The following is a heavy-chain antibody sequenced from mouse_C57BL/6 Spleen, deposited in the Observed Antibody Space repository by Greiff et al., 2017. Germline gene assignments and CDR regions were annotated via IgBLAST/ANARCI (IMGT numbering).Heavy chain of an antibody. CDR2: INPNNGGT. V-gene: IGHV1-18*01. Sequence: VQLKQSGPELVKPGASVKIPCKASGYTFTDYNMDWVKQSHGKSLEWIGDINPNNGGTIYNQKFKGKATLTVDKSSSTAYMELRSLTSEDTAVYYCARWDDGWSKDYFDYWGQGTTLTVSS. CDR3: ARWDDGWSKDYFDY. D-gene: IGHD2-3*01. CDR1: GYTFTDYN. J-gene: IGHJ2*01.